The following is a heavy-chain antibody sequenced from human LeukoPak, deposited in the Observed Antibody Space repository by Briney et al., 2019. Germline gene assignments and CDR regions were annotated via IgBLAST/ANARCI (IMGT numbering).Heavy chain of an antibody. CDR1: GFTFTRHA. D-gene: IGHD2-2*01. Sequence: GGSLRLSCTASGFTFTRHAMSWVRQAPGKGLEWVSEISASGDSTYTAASVRGRFAISRDNSKTTLYLQMNSLRGEDTAVYYCAKNFGALPAAHNDYRGRGTMVTVSS. CDR2: ISASGDST. J-gene: IGHJ4*02. CDR3: AKNFGALPAAHNDY. V-gene: IGHV3-23*01.